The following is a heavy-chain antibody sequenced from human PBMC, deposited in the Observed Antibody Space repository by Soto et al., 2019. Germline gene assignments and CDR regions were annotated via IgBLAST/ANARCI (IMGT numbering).Heavy chain of an antibody. J-gene: IGHJ4*02. CDR3: AKETELRHFYFDY. D-gene: IGHD3-9*01. CDR2: ISGSGDGT. Sequence: EVQVLESGGGLVQPGGSLSLACAASGFIFNNYAMSWVRQAPGKGLEWVSGISGSGDGTYYAESVRGPFIISRDNFKNTLNLQMNSLRAEDTAVYYCAKETELRHFYFDYWGQGTLVTVSS. CDR1: GFIFNNYA. V-gene: IGHV3-23*01.